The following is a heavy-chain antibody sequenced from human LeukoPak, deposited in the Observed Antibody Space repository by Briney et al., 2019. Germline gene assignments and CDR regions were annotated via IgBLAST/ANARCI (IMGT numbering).Heavy chain of an antibody. V-gene: IGHV3-48*04. CDR2: ISFTVNSK. CDR1: GFTFSDYS. Sequence: GGSLRLSCGASGFTFSDYSINWVRQAPGRGLEWISYISFTVNSKYYADSVKGRFTISRDNAKNSLYLQMNSLGAEDTAVYYCAKERTYYYDSSGHQNAFDIWGQGTMVTVSS. J-gene: IGHJ3*02. CDR3: AKERTYYYDSSGHQNAFDI. D-gene: IGHD3-22*01.